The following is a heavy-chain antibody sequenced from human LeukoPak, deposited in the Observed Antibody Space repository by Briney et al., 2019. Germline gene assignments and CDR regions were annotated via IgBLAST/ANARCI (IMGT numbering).Heavy chain of an antibody. CDR2: FDPEDGET. CDR3: ATVPRKYSNYFY. D-gene: IGHD4-11*01. J-gene: IGHJ4*02. Sequence: ASVKVSCKVSVYTLTELSMHWVRQAPGKGLEWMGGFDPEDGETIYAQKFQGRVTMTEDTSTDTAYMELSSLRSEDTAVYYCATVPRKYSNYFYWGQGTLVTVSS. V-gene: IGHV1-24*01. CDR1: VYTLTELS.